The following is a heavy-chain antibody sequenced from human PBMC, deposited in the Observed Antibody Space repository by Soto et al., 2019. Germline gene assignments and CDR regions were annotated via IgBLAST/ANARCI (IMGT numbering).Heavy chain of an antibody. CDR3: ARIVVVSPVAYA. CDR1: GGSINTNNYY. V-gene: IGHV4-39*01. CDR2: VFYNGTT. Sequence: SETLSLTCTVSGGSINTNNYYWGWVRQPPGKGLEWIGSVFYNGTTYYSPSLKSRVTISLAPSRTQFSLKLESVTAADAAVYFCARIVVVSPVAYAWGHGTLVTVSS. J-gene: IGHJ5*01. D-gene: IGHD2-15*01.